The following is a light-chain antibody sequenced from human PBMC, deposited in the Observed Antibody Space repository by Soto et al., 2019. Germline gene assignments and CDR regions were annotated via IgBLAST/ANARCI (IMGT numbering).Light chain of an antibody. J-gene: IGKJ1*01. CDR1: QSVSSN. CDR2: GAS. CDR3: QQYNNWPWT. V-gene: IGKV3-15*01. Sequence: EIVLTQSPATLSLSPGERATLSCRASQSVSSNLAWYQQKPGQAPRLLIYGASARATGFPARFSASGSGTEFTLTISSLQSEDFAVYYCQQYNNWPWTFGQGTKVDIK.